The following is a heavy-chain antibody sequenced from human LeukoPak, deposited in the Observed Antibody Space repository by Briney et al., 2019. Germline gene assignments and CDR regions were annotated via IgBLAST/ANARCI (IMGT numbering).Heavy chain of an antibody. V-gene: IGHV1-2*02. CDR3: ASIRYFDWLYLDV. CDR1: GYTFTGYY. D-gene: IGHD3-9*01. Sequence: ASVKVSCKASGYTFTGYYMHWVRQAPGQGLGWMGWINPNSGGTNYAQKFQGRVTMTRDTSISTAYMELSRLRSDDTAVYYCASIRYFDWLYLDVWGQRTTVTVSS. CDR2: INPNSGGT. J-gene: IGHJ6*02.